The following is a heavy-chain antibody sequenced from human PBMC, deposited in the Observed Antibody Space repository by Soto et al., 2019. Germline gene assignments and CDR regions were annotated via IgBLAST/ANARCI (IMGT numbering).Heavy chain of an antibody. J-gene: IGHJ4*02. Sequence: EVQRLESGGALVQPGGSLRLSCAASGFYVSTYARSWVRQATGQGLERASVVSGSGGSTYYADSVKGRFTSSRDNYKDTLYLQMNTLRAEDTAIYSCAQGGWLDCWGQGTLVTVSS. CDR2: VSGSGGST. CDR3: AQGGWLDC. D-gene: IGHD6-19*01. CDR1: GFYVSTYA. V-gene: IGHV3-23*01.